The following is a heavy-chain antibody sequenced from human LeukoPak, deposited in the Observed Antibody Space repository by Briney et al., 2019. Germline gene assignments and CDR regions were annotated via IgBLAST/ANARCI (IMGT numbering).Heavy chain of an antibody. CDR1: GYTFTGYY. D-gene: IGHD3-22*01. V-gene: IGHV1-2*02. Sequence: ASVKVSCKASGYTFTGYYMHWVRQAPGQGLEWMGWINPNSGGTNYAQKFQGRVTMTRDTSISTAYMELSRLRSDDTAVYYCARTSGYYDSSGYYWVYWGQGTLVTVSS. CDR2: INPNSGGT. CDR3: ARTSGYYDSSGYYWVY. J-gene: IGHJ4*02.